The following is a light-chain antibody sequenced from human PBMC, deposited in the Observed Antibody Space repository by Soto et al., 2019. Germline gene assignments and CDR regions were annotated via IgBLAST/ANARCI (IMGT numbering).Light chain of an antibody. V-gene: IGKV3-20*01. CDR2: GAS. Sequence: EIVLTQSPGTLSLSPGERATLSCRASQSVTSNYLAWYQQRPGQAPRLLIYGASSRATGIPDRFSGSGSGTAFTLTISRLEPEDFAVYYCQQYGTSPLTFGGGTKVEIK. CDR1: QSVTSNY. J-gene: IGKJ4*01. CDR3: QQYGTSPLT.